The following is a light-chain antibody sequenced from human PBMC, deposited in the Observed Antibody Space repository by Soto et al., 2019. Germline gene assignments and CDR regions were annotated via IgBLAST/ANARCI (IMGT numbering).Light chain of an antibody. CDR1: QSISTW. CDR3: QHYNSYSEA. J-gene: IGKJ1*01. V-gene: IGKV1-5*03. Sequence: DIQMTQSPSTLSASVGDRVTITCRASQSISTWLAWYQQEPGKAPKLLIHKASSLQSGVPSRFSGSGSGTDFTLTISSLHPGDFATYYCQHYNSYSEAFGQGTKVDIK. CDR2: KAS.